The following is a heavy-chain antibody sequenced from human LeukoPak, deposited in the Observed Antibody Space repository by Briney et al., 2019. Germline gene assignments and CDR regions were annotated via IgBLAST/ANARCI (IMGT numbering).Heavy chain of an antibody. CDR1: GGSINSGGYY. J-gene: IGHJ5*02. Sequence: SQTLSLTYTVSGGSINSGGYYWSWIRQHPGKGLEWIGYIYYSGSTYYNPSLKSRVTISVDTSKNPFSLKLSSVTAADTAVYYCARASPLGYCSSTSCYTGGWFDPWGQGTLVTVSS. CDR2: IYYSGST. CDR3: ARASPLGYCSSTSCYTGGWFDP. D-gene: IGHD2-2*02. V-gene: IGHV4-31*03.